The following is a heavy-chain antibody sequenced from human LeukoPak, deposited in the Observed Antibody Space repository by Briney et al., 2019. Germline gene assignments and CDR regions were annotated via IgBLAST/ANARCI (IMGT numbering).Heavy chain of an antibody. J-gene: IGHJ4*02. Sequence: GGSLRLSCAASGFSFSTFWMGWVRQAPGKGLDWVANINQDEGEIYYADSVRGRFTISRDSAKNSLFLQMNSLRVEDTALYYCARLAVVGATVGFGFWGQGTLVTVSS. V-gene: IGHV3-7*01. D-gene: IGHD1-26*01. CDR1: GFSFSTFW. CDR2: INQDEGEI. CDR3: ARLAVVGATVGFGF.